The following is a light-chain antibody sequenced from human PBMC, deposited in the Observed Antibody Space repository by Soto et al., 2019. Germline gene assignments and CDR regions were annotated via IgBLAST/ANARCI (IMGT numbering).Light chain of an antibody. CDR2: AAS. J-gene: IGKJ3*01. Sequence: DIQMTQSPSSVSASVGDRVTINCRASQDISSWLAWYQQKPGKAPKLLIYAASNLQSGVPSRFSGSGAGTDFTLTISSLQTEDFATYFWQQGYSFAFTFGPGTKV. V-gene: IGKV1-12*01. CDR3: QQGYSFAFT. CDR1: QDISSW.